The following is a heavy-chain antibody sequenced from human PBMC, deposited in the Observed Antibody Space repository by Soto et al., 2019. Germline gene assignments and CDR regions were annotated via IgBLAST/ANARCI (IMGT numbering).Heavy chain of an antibody. J-gene: IGHJ4*02. Sequence: SETLSLTCTFSGGSISSYYWSLIRQPPGKGLEWIGYIYYSGSTNYNPSLKSRVTISVDTSKNQFSLKLSSVTAADTAVYYCASKGDYGYFDYWGQGTLVTVSS. CDR1: GGSISSYY. CDR3: ASKGDYGYFDY. D-gene: IGHD4-17*01. CDR2: IYYSGST. V-gene: IGHV4-59*08.